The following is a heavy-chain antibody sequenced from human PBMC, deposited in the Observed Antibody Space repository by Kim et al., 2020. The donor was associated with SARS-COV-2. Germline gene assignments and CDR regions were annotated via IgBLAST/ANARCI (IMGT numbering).Heavy chain of an antibody. Sequence: ESVKGRLTISRDNSKNTLYLQMNSLRAEDTAVYYCAKSGYYYDSSGYYFAYWGQGTLVTVSS. J-gene: IGHJ4*02. D-gene: IGHD3-22*01. CDR3: AKSGYYYDSSGYYFAY. V-gene: IGHV3-23*01.